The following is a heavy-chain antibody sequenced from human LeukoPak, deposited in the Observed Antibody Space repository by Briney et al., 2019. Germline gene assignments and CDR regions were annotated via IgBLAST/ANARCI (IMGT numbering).Heavy chain of an antibody. CDR3: AREDPQSRAFDI. CDR2: IIPIFGTA. V-gene: IGHV1-69*05. CDR1: GGTFSSYA. Sequence: SSVKVSCKASGGTFSSYAISWVRQAPGQGLEWMGRIIPIFGTANYAQKFQGRVTITTNESTSTAYMELSSLRSEDTAVYYCAREDPQSRAFDIWGQGTMVTVSS. J-gene: IGHJ3*02.